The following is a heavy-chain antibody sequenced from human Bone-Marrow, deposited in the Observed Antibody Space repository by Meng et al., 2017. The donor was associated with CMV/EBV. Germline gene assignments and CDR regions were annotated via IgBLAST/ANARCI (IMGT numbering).Heavy chain of an antibody. CDR2: INPNSGGT. V-gene: IGHV1-2*02. Sequence: ASVKVSCKASGYTFTGYYMHWVRQAPGQGLEWMGWINPNSGGTNYAQKFQGRVTMTRDTSISTAYMELSRLRSDDTAVYYCAREGIVVVPAAMGGAYYYYGMDVWGQGTTVTVSS. D-gene: IGHD2-2*01. J-gene: IGHJ6*02. CDR3: AREGIVVVPAAMGGAYYYYGMDV. CDR1: GYTFTGYY.